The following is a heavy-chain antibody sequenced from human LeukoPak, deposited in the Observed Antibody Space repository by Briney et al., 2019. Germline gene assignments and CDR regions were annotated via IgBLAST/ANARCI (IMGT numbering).Heavy chain of an antibody. CDR1: GGSFSGYY. D-gene: IGHD3-10*01. CDR2: INHSGST. V-gene: IGHV4-34*01. Sequence: SETLSLTCAVYGGSFSGYYWSWIRQPPGRGLEWIGEINHSGSTNYNPSLKSRVTISVDTPKNQFSLKLSSVTAADTAVYYCARGSITMVRGVIRGWFDPWGQGTLVTVSS. CDR3: ARGSITMVRGVIRGWFDP. J-gene: IGHJ5*02.